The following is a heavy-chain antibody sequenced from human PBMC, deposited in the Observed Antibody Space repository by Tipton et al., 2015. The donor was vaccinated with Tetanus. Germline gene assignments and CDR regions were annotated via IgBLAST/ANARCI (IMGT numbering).Heavy chain of an antibody. D-gene: IGHD2-21*01. CDR3: ATDGLPRGFVMVEATTQKYFRH. Sequence: SLRLSCAASGISFSDSFMSWIRQAPGKGLEWVSYISGSGNTVYLADSVKGRMTVSRDNAKTSLYLQMNSLRAEDTAVYYCATDGLPRGFVMVEATTQKYFRHWGRGTLVTVSS. CDR2: ISGSGNTV. CDR1: GISFSDSF. J-gene: IGHJ1*01. V-gene: IGHV3-11*01.